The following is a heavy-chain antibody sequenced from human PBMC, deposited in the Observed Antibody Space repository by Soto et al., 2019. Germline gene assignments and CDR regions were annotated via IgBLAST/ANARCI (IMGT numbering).Heavy chain of an antibody. J-gene: IGHJ4*02. D-gene: IGHD5-12*01. V-gene: IGHV4-59*01. CDR1: GGSISSYY. CDR3: ARGVSSGYVDTFFDY. Sequence: SETLSLTCTVSGGSISSYYWSWIRQPPGKGLEWIGYIYYSGSTNYNPSLKSRVTISVDTSKNQFSLKLSSVTAADTAVYYCARGVSSGYVDTFFDYWGQGTLVTVSS. CDR2: IYYSGST.